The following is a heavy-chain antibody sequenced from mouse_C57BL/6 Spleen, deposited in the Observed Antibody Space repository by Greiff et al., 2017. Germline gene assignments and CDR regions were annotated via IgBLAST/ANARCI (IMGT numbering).Heavy chain of an antibody. CDR3: TRDVGDYYGSRAWFAY. CDR1: GFTFSSYA. Sequence: VHLVESGEGLVKPGGSLKLSCAASGFTFSSYAMSWVRQTPEKRLEWVAYISSGGDYLYYADTVKGRFTISRDNARNTLYLQMGSLKSEDTAMYYCTRDVGDYYGSRAWFAYWGQGTLVTVSA. V-gene: IGHV5-9-1*02. D-gene: IGHD1-1*01. J-gene: IGHJ3*01. CDR2: ISSGGDYL.